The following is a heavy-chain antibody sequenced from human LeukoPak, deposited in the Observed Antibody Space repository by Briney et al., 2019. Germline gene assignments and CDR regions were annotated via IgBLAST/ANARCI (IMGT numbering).Heavy chain of an antibody. CDR3: ARAPLLLYSSGPDY. Sequence: GGSLRLSCAASGFTFSSYSMNWVRQAPGKGLEWVSYISSSGSTIYYADSVKGRFTISRDNAKNSLYLQMNSLRAEDTAVYYCARAPLLLYSSGPDYWGQGTLVTVSS. CDR2: ISSSGSTI. V-gene: IGHV3-48*04. CDR1: GFTFSSYS. D-gene: IGHD6-19*01. J-gene: IGHJ4*02.